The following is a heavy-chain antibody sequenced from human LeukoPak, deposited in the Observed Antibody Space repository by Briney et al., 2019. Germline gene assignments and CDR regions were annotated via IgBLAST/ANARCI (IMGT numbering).Heavy chain of an antibody. CDR1: GGSISSYY. V-gene: IGHV4-59*01. CDR3: ARDHSGPDAFDI. CDR2: IYYSGST. Sequence: SETLSLTCTVSGGSISSYYWSWIRQPPGKGLGWIGYIYYSGSTNYNPSLKSRVTISVDTSKNQFSLKLSSVTAADTAVYYCARDHSGPDAFDIWGQGTMVTVSS. J-gene: IGHJ3*02.